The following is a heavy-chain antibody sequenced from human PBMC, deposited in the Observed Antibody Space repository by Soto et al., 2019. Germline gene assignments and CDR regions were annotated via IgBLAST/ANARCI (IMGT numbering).Heavy chain of an antibody. J-gene: IGHJ3*02. CDR2: IVVGSGNT. D-gene: IGHD3-3*01. CDR3: AADRNYDFWSGQASLDAFDI. Sequence: GASVKVSCKASGFTFTSSAVQWVRQARGQRLEWIGWIVVGSGNTNYAQKFQERVTITRDMSTSTAYMELSSLRSEDTAVYYCAADRNYDFWSGQASLDAFDIWGQGTMVTVSS. V-gene: IGHV1-58*01. CDR1: GFTFTSSA.